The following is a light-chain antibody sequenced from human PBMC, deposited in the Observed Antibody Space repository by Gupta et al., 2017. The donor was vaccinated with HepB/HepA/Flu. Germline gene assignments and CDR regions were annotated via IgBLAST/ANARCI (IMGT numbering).Light chain of an antibody. CDR1: KLGDKY. J-gene: IGLJ2*01. Sequence: SYELTQPPSVSVSPGQTASITCSGDKLGDKYACWYQQKPGQSPVLVIYQDSKRPSGIPERFSGSNSGKTAPLTISGTQAMDEADYYCQAWDSRTGVFGGGTKLTVL. CDR2: QDS. CDR3: QAWDSRTGV. V-gene: IGLV3-1*01.